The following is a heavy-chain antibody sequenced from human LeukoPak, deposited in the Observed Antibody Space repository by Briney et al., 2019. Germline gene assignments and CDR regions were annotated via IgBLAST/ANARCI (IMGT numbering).Heavy chain of an antibody. D-gene: IGHD4-11*01. V-gene: IGHV3-48*03. CDR1: GFTFSSYE. CDR2: ISSSGNTI. Sequence: TGGSLRLSCAASGFTFSSYEMNWVRQAPGMGLEWVSYISSSGNTIDYADSVKGRFTISRDNAKNSLYLQMNSLRAEDTAVYYCASLTVTYGMDVWGQGTTVTVSS. CDR3: ASLTVTYGMDV. J-gene: IGHJ6*02.